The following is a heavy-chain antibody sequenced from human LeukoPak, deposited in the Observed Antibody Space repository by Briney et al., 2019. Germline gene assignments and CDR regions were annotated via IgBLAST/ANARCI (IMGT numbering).Heavy chain of an antibody. D-gene: IGHD3-10*01. CDR2: IYYSGST. J-gene: IGHJ4*02. V-gene: IGHV4-59*01. CDR3: ARLQITMVRGVMVAEFDY. Sequence: SETLSLTCTVSGGSISSYYWSWIRQPPGKGLEWIGYIYYSGSTNYNPSLKSRVTISVDTSKNQFSLKLSSVTAADTAVYYCARLQITMVRGVMVAEFDYWGQGTLVTVSS. CDR1: GGSISSYY.